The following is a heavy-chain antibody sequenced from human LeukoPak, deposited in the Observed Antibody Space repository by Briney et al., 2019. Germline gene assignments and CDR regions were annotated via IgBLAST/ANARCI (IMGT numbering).Heavy chain of an antibody. J-gene: IGHJ4*02. Sequence: PSETLSLTCTVSGGSISSGDYYWSWIRQPPGKGREWIGYIYYSGSTYYNPSLKSRVTISVDTSKNQFSLKLSSVTAADTAVYYCARVPLYCGGDCLYFDYWGQGTLVTVSS. CDR2: IYYSGST. CDR1: GGSISSGDYY. D-gene: IGHD2-21*01. V-gene: IGHV4-30-4*08. CDR3: ARVPLYCGGDCLYFDY.